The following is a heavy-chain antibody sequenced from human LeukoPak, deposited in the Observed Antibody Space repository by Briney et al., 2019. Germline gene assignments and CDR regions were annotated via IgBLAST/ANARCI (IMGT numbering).Heavy chain of an antibody. CDR3: ASRGYKAPFDY. CDR2: INHSGST. CDR1: GGSFGGYY. Sequence: SETLSLTCAVDGGSFGGYYGGWIRQPPGKWREWIGEINHSGSTNYNPSLKGRVTIPVDTSKNQFSLKPSSVTAADTAVYYCASRGYKAPFDYWGQGTLVTVSS. D-gene: IGHD6-25*01. V-gene: IGHV4-34*01. J-gene: IGHJ4*02.